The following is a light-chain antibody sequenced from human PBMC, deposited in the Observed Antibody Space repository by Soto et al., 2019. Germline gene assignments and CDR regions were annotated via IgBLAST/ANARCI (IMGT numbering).Light chain of an antibody. CDR3: QHYNSYSEA. Sequence: DIQMTQSPSTLSGSVGDRVTITCRASQTISSWLAWYQQKPGKAPKLLIYKASTLKSGVPSRFSGSGSGTEFTLTISSLQPDDLATYYCQHYNSYSEAVGQGTKVDIK. V-gene: IGKV1-5*03. CDR2: KAS. CDR1: QTISSW. J-gene: IGKJ1*01.